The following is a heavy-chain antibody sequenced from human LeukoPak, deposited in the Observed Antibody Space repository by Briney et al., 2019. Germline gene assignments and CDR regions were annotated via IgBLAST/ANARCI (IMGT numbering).Heavy chain of an antibody. CDR2: IIPIFGIA. J-gene: IGHJ6*02. Sequence: EASVNVSFKASGGTFSSYAISWVRQAPGQGLEWMGRIIPIFGIANYAQKFQGRVTIIADKSTSTAYMELSSLRSEDTAVYYCASQYSSSGDYYYYGMDVWGQGTTVTVSS. V-gene: IGHV1-69*10. CDR1: GGTFSSYA. D-gene: IGHD6-6*01. CDR3: ASQYSSSGDYYYYGMDV.